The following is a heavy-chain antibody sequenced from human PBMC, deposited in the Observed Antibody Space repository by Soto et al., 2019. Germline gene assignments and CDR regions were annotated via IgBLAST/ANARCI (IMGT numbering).Heavy chain of an antibody. Sequence: QVQLVQSGAEVKKPGASVKVSCKASGYTFTNYAMHWVCQAPGQRLEWMGWINAGNGDTKYSQKFQGRVTVTRDTSASTAYMEVSSLRSEDTAVYYCARGGGYCSGGSCYGEYFQHWGQGTLVTVSS. J-gene: IGHJ1*01. CDR2: INAGNGDT. D-gene: IGHD2-15*01. V-gene: IGHV1-3*01. CDR3: ARGGGYCSGGSCYGEYFQH. CDR1: GYTFTNYA.